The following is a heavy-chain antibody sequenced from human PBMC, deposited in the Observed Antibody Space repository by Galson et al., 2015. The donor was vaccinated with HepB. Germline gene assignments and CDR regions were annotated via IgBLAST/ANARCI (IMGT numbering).Heavy chain of an antibody. V-gene: IGHV1-18*04. CDR1: GYTFTSYG. Sequence: SVKVSCKASGYTFTSYGISWVRQAPGQGLEWMGWISAYNGNTNYAQKLQGRVTMTTDTSTSTAYMELRSLRSDDTAVYYCARLLERDEAPVAYFDLWGRGTLVTVSS. CDR3: ARLLERDEAPVAYFDL. J-gene: IGHJ2*01. D-gene: IGHD1-1*01. CDR2: ISAYNGNT.